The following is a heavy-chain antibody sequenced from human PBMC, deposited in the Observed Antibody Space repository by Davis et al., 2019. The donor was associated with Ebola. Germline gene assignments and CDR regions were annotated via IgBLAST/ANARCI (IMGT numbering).Heavy chain of an antibody. CDR3: ARGPVNWNSLLNWFDP. CDR1: GYTFTGYY. D-gene: IGHD1-7*01. V-gene: IGHV1-2*02. J-gene: IGHJ5*02. CDR2: INPNSGGT. Sequence: ASVKVSCKASGYTFTGYYMHWVRQAPGQGLEWMGWINPNSGGTNYAQKFQGRVTMTRDTSISTAYMELSRLRSDDTAVYYCARGPVNWNSLLNWFDPWGQGTLVTVSS.